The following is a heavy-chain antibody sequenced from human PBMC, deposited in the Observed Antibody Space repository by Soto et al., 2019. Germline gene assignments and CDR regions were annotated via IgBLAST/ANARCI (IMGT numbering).Heavy chain of an antibody. CDR3: TAHYDVLRGYYRRWLDP. Sequence: QVQLKQWGAGLLKPSETLSLTCGVSGGSFSGYFWTWIRQPPGKGLEWIGAIDHIGNTKYNPSLKSRVTISIQTSTNQFSLKLTSVTAADTAVYYCTAHYDVLRGYYRRWLDPWGQGTLVTVSS. CDR1: GGSFSGYF. CDR2: IDHIGNT. V-gene: IGHV4-34*02. D-gene: IGHD3-3*01. J-gene: IGHJ5*02.